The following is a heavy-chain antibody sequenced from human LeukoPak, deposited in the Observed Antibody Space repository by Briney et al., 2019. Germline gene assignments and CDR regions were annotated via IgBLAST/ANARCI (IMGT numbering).Heavy chain of an antibody. CDR2: IYTSGST. J-gene: IGHJ3*02. V-gene: IGHV4-4*07. CDR1: GGSISSYY. Sequence: SETLSLTCTVSGGSISSYYWSWIRQPAGKGLEWIGRIYTSGSTNYNPSLKSRVTMSVDTSKNQFSLKLSSVTAADTSVYYCARDSVVPAATDAFDIWGQGTMVTVSS. D-gene: IGHD2-2*01. CDR3: ARDSVVPAATDAFDI.